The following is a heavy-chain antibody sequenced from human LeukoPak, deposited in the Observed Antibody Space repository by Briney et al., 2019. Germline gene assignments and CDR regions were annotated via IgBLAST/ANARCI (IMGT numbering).Heavy chain of an antibody. CDR1: GFTFSNYS. J-gene: IGHJ6*03. CDR2: ISSSSSYI. D-gene: IGHD3-9*01. V-gene: IGHV3-21*01. Sequence: PGGSLRLSCAASGFTFSNYSMNWVRQAPGKGLEWVSSISSSSSYIYYADSVKGRFTISRDNAKNSLYLQMNSLRAEDTAVYYCARDPSYDILTGYLIYYYYYYMDVWGKGTTVTVSS. CDR3: ARDPSYDILTGYLIYYYYYYMDV.